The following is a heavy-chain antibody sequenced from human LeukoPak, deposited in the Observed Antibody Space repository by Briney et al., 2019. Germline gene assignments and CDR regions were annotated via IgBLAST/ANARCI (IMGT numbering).Heavy chain of an antibody. Sequence: GGSLRLSCAASELSFRTYSMNWLRQSPGKGLEWVASISLAGTYIDYADSVKGRFTTSRDNGNNSLFLEMTSLRADDTAVYYCARGFCSGGTCYRITGTFDVWGHGTMVSVSS. CDR2: ISLAGTYI. J-gene: IGHJ3*01. CDR3: ARGFCSGGTCYRITGTFDV. CDR1: ELSFRTYS. V-gene: IGHV3-21*01. D-gene: IGHD2-15*01.